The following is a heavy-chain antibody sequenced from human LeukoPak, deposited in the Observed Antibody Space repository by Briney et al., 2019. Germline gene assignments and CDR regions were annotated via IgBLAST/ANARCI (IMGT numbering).Heavy chain of an antibody. V-gene: IGHV4-59*01. CDR1: SGSISLYY. CDR3: ARHVHTTMVVPPFDH. D-gene: IGHD5-18*01. CDR2: FHYSGST. Sequence: PSEPLTLTCTVSSGSISLYYWSWIRKPPEKGLEWIGNFHYSGSTNNNPSLKSRVIISVDTSMNQFSLRLSSVTAADTAVYYCARHVHTTMVVPPFDHWGQGTLVTVSS. J-gene: IGHJ4*02.